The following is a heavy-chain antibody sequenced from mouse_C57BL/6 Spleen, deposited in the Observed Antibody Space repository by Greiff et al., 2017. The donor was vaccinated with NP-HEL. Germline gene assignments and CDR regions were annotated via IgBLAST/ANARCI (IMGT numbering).Heavy chain of an antibody. J-gene: IGHJ2*01. Sequence: VHVKQSGPELVKPGASVKISCKASGYSFTDYNMNWVKQSNGKSLEWIGVINPNYGTTSYNQKFKGKATLTVDQSSSTAYMQLNSLTSEDSAVYYCARSYYGSSNYFDYWGQGTTLTVSS. CDR2: INPNYGTT. V-gene: IGHV1-39*01. CDR1: GYSFTDYN. D-gene: IGHD1-1*01. CDR3: ARSYYGSSNYFDY.